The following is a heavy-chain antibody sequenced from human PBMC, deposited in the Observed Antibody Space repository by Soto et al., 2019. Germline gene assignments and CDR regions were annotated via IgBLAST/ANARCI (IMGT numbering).Heavy chain of an antibody. CDR1: GFTLSNYG. D-gene: IGHD5-12*01. Sequence: LGXSCASSGFTLSNYGLHWVRQAPGKGLEWVAVISHDGINKYYEDSVKGRFTISRDTSKNTLYLQMNSLRPEDTAVYLCAQDRGYEILDYWGHGTQVTVSS. J-gene: IGHJ4*01. CDR3: AQDRGYEILDY. V-gene: IGHV3-30*18. CDR2: ISHDGINK.